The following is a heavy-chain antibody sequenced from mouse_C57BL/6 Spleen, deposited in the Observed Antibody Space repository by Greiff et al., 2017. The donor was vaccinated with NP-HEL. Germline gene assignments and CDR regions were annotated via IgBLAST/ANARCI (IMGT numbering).Heavy chain of an antibody. Sequence: EVQLQESGGGLVKPGGSLKLSCAASGFTFSDYGMHWVRQAPEKGLEWVAYISSGSSTIYYADTVKGRFTISRDNAKNTLFLQMTSLRSEDTAMYYCARLGPSYFDYWGQGTTLTVSS. CDR2: ISSGSSTI. J-gene: IGHJ2*01. CDR1: GFTFSDYG. CDR3: ARLGPSYFDY. V-gene: IGHV5-17*01. D-gene: IGHD4-1*01.